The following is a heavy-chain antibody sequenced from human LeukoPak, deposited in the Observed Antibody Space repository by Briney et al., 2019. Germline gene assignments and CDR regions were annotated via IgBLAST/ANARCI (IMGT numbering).Heavy chain of an antibody. Sequence: PETLSLTCTVSGGSISSYYWSWIRQPPGKGLEWIGYIYYSGSTNYNPSLKSRVTISVDTSKNQFSLKLSSVTAADTAVYYCARHETALFDYWGQGTLVTVSS. CDR2: IYYSGST. D-gene: IGHD5-18*01. J-gene: IGHJ4*02. V-gene: IGHV4-59*08. CDR1: GGSISSYY. CDR3: ARHETALFDY.